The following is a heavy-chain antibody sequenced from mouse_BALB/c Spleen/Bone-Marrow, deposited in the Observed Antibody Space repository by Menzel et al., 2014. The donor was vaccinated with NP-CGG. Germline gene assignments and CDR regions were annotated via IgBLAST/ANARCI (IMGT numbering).Heavy chain of an antibody. CDR2: IWGGGIT. D-gene: IGHD4-1*01. V-gene: IGHV2-6-5*01. J-gene: IGHJ2*01. Sequence: VQGVGSGLGLVSPSQSLSITCTVSGFSLTDYGVSWIRQPPGKGLEWLGVIWGGGITYYNSALKSSLTISKDNSKSQVFLKMNSLQTDDTAMYYCAKLGGYFDYWGQGTTHTVSS. CDR3: AKLGGYFDY. CDR1: GFSLTDYG.